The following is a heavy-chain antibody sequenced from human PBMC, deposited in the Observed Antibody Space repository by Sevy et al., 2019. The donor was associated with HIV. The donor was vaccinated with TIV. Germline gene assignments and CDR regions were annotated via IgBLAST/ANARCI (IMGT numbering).Heavy chain of an antibody. CDR2: INPNSGGT. CDR3: ARERLAAAYNWFDP. D-gene: IGHD2-15*01. Sequence: SSVKVSCKASGYTFTGYYMHWVRQAPGQGLEWMGWINPNSGGTNYAQKFQGRVTMTRDTSISTAYMELGRLRSDDTAVYYCARERLAAAYNWFDPWGQGTLVTVSS. J-gene: IGHJ5*02. CDR1: GYTFTGYY. V-gene: IGHV1-2*02.